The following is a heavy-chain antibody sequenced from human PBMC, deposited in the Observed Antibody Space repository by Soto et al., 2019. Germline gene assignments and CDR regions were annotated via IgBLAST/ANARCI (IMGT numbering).Heavy chain of an antibody. V-gene: IGHV4-31*03. CDR3: SGLRDYFDS. Sequence: SETLSLTCTVSGGSINSGGYYWSWIRQHPGKGLEWIGYINYSGSTNYNASLKSRVIISRDTSKNQLSLKPEDTAVYFCAKSSSGLRDYFDSWGRGTLVTVSS. J-gene: IGHJ4*02. CDR2: INYSGST. CDR1: GGSINSGGYY. D-gene: IGHD3-3*01.